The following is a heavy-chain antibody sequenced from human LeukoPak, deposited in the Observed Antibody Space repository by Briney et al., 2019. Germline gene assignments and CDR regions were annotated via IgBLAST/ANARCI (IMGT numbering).Heavy chain of an antibody. CDR3: ARGLYYDSSGSDFDY. CDR1: GGSFSGYY. J-gene: IGHJ4*02. Sequence: SETLSLXCAVYGGSFSGYYWSWIRQPPGKELEWIGYIYYSGSTNYNPSLKSRVTISVDTSKNQFSLKLSSVTAADTAVYYCARGLYYDSSGSDFDYWGQGTLVTVSS. CDR2: IYYSGST. D-gene: IGHD3-22*01. V-gene: IGHV4-59*01.